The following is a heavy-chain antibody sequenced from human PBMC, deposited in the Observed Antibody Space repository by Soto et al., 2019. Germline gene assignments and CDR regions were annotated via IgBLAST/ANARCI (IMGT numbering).Heavy chain of an antibody. Sequence: QITFKESGPPLVKRTQTLTLTCTFSGFSLTTSGRVVGWIRPPPGNALEWLALILWDDDRHYRPSLKSRLSITKANSENQVVFKMTNMDTVYTATEYCARLTGAGTGGSLEYWGKGTLV. V-gene: IGHV2-5*02. D-gene: IGHD6-19*01. J-gene: IGHJ4*02. CDR1: GFSLTTSGRV. CDR3: ARLTGAGTGGSLEY. CDR2: ILWDDDR.